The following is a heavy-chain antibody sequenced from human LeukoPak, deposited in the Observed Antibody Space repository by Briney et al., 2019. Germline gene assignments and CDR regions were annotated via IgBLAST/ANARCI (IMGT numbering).Heavy chain of an antibody. CDR3: ARGLEFARYSYGYGRSRGAFGY. CDR1: GYTFTSYA. D-gene: IGHD5-18*01. CDR2: MNPNSGNT. V-gene: IGHV1-8*03. Sequence: ASVKVSCKASGYTFTSYAMNWVRQATGQGLEWMGWMNPNSGNTGYAQKFQGRVTITRNTSISTAYMELSSLRSEDTAVYYCARGLEFARYSYGYGRSRGAFGYWGQGTLVTVSS. J-gene: IGHJ4*02.